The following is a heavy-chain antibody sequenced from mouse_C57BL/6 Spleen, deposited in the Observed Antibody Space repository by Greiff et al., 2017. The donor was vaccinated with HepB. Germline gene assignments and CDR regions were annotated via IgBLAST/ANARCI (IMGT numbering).Heavy chain of an antibody. CDR1: GYSFTGYY. V-gene: IGHV1-42*01. D-gene: IGHD3-2*02. CDR2: INPSTGGT. Sequence: EVQLQQSGPELVKPGASVKISCKASGYSFTGYYMNWVKQSPEKSLEWIGEINPSTGGTTYNQKFKAKATLTVDKSSSTAYMQLKSLTSEDSAVYYCAREGDSSGPWFAYWGQGTLVTVSA. J-gene: IGHJ3*01. CDR3: AREGDSSGPWFAY.